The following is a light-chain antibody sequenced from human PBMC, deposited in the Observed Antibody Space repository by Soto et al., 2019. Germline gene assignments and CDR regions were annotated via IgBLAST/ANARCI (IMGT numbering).Light chain of an antibody. CDR1: QSITNN. Sequence: EIVMTQSPATLSVSPGGRATLSCRASQSITNNYLAWYQQKPGQAPRLLIYGASTRATGIPARFSGSGSGTEFTLTISSLQSEDFAVYYCQQYNNWPSITFGQGTRLEIK. V-gene: IGKV3-15*01. CDR3: QQYNNWPSIT. CDR2: GAS. J-gene: IGKJ5*01.